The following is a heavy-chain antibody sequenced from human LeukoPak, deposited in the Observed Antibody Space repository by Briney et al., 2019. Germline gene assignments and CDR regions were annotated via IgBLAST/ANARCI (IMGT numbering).Heavy chain of an antibody. J-gene: IGHJ4*02. Sequence: ASVKVSCKASGYTLTGFYMHWVRQAPGQGLEWMGWINPNSGGTNYAQNFQGRVTMTRDTSISTAYMELSRLRSDDTAVYYCARALGYCSGGSCYELFDYWGQGTLVTVSS. CDR1: GYTLTGFY. CDR2: INPNSGGT. CDR3: ARALGYCSGGSCYELFDY. D-gene: IGHD2-15*01. V-gene: IGHV1-2*02.